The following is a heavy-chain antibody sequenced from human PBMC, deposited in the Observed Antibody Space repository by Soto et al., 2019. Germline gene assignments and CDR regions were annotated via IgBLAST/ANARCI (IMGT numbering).Heavy chain of an antibody. J-gene: IGHJ4*02. V-gene: IGHV5-51*01. Sequence: ESVNISFQAAGYSFSSSWIGLVRQMPGKGLEWMGIIDPNDSQTIYSPSFKGQVTISADKSIDTAYLQWSSLKTSDTAMYYCERHAGNSWKGDYFDYWGQGALVTVYS. D-gene: IGHD6-13*01. CDR3: ERHAGNSWKGDYFDY. CDR2: IDPNDSQT. CDR1: GYSFSSSW.